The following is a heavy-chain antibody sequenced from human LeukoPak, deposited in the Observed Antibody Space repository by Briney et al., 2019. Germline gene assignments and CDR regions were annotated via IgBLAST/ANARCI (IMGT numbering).Heavy chain of an antibody. CDR2: ITSPVGRM. J-gene: IGHJ4*02. CDR3: ATDGRSSGWYGFDY. D-gene: IGHD6-19*01. CDR1: EFTFTNYA. V-gene: IGHV3-21*01. Sequence: PGGSLRLSCAASEFTFTNYAMSWVRQAPGKGLGWVSSITSPVGRMYYADSLKGRITISRDNARSTLYLQMNSLRAEDTAVYYCATDGRSSGWYGFDYWGQGILVTVSS.